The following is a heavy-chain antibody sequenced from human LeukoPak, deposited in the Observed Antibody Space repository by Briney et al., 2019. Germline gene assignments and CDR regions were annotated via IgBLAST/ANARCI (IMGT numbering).Heavy chain of an antibody. V-gene: IGHV4-39*01. J-gene: IGHJ4*02. CDR3: TKPEEYSYCRVNY. D-gene: IGHD5-18*01. CDR2: IYYGGST. CDR1: GDSISGNYYY. Sequence: SETLSLTCTVSGDSISGNYYYWGWIRQPPGKGLEWIASIYYGGSTYYNPSLKSRVTISADTSKNQFSLRGTPFTAEDTACYFCTKPEEYSYCRVNYWGQGTLVTVSS.